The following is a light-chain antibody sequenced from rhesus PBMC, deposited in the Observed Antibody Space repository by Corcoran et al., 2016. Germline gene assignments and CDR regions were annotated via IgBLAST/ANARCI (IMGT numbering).Light chain of an antibody. V-gene: IGKV4-1*01. CDR2: WAS. CDR3: QQYYNSPLT. CDR1: QSLLYNSNSKNY. Sequence: DILMTQSPDSLAVSLGERVTVNCKSSQSLLYNSNSKNYLAWYQQKPGQSLKLLIYWASTRETGVPNRFSGSGSGTDFTLTISGLQAEDVAVYYCQQYYNSPLTFGGGTKVEVK. J-gene: IGKJ4*01.